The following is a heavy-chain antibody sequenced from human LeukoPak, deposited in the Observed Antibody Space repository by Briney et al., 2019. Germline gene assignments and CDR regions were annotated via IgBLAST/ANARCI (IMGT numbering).Heavy chain of an antibody. CDR3: VREPGPGYFDY. CDR2: INHNGNVN. J-gene: IGHJ4*02. CDR1: GFTFSSYW. D-gene: IGHD6-13*01. V-gene: IGHV3-7*01. Sequence: GSLRLSCAASGFTFSSYWMNWARQAPGKGLEWVASINHNGNVNYYVDSVKGRFTISRDNAKNSLYLQMNSLRAEDTAVYYCVREPGPGYFDYWGQGTLVTVSS.